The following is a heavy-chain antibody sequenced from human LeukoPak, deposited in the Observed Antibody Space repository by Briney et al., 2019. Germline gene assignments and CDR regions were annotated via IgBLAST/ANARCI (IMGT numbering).Heavy chain of an antibody. V-gene: IGHV1-69*04. CDR3: ARDPYSGYDHDY. CDR1: GGTFSSYA. Sequence: ASVKVSCKASGGTFSSYAISWVRQAPGQGLEWMGRIIPILGIANYAQKFQGRVTITADKSTSTVYMELSSLRSEDTAVYYCARDPYSGYDHDYWGQGTLVTVSS. D-gene: IGHD5-12*01. CDR2: IIPILGIA. J-gene: IGHJ4*02.